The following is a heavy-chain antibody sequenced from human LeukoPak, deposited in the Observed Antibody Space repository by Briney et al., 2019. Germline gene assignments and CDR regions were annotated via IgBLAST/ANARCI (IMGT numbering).Heavy chain of an antibody. D-gene: IGHD2-21*02. J-gene: IGHJ3*02. Sequence: GGSLRLSCAASGFTFSSYEMNWVRQAPGKGLEWVSYISSSGSAIYYADSVKGRFTISRDNAKNSLYLQMNSLRAEDTAVYYCARSDHAFDIWGQGTMVTVSS. CDR1: GFTFSSYE. V-gene: IGHV3-48*03. CDR3: ARSDHAFDI. CDR2: ISSSGSAI.